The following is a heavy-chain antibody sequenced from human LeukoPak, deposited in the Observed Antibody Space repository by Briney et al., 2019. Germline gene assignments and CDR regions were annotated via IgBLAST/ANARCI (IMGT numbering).Heavy chain of an antibody. Sequence: PSETLSLTCTVSGGSINNNNYYWGWIRQPPGTGLEWIGSIYYSGSTYYNPSLKSRVTISVDTSKNQFSLKLSSVTAADTAVYYCAKQPPSYYGMDVWGQGTTVTVSS. J-gene: IGHJ6*02. CDR3: AKQPPSYYGMDV. CDR2: IYYSGST. V-gene: IGHV4-39*01. CDR1: GGSINNNNYY.